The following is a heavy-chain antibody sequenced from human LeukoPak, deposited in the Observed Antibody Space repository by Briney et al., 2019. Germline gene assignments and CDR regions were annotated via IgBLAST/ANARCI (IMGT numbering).Heavy chain of an antibody. CDR2: INHSGST. CDR1: GGSFSGYY. J-gene: IGHJ4*02. Sequence: PSETLSLTCAVYGGSFSGYYWSWIRQPPGKGLEWIGEINHSGSTNYNPSLKSRVTISVDTSKNQFSLKLSSVTAADTAVYYCARTRRYYSSGSYYNGGFFDYWGQGTLVTVSS. CDR3: ARTRRYYSSGSYYNGGFFDY. V-gene: IGHV4-34*01. D-gene: IGHD3-10*01.